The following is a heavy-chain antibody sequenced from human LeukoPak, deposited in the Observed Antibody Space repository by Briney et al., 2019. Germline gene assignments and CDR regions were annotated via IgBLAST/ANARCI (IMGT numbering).Heavy chain of an antibody. CDR1: GFTFSSYG. CDR3: AKDKYRRGLQFWHFDY. Sequence: GGSLRLSCAASGFTFSSYGMHWVRQAPGKGLAWVAFIRYDGSNQYYADSVKGRFTISRDNSKNTLYLQMNSLRAEDTAVYYCAKDKYRRGLQFWHFDYWGQGTLVTVSS. CDR2: IRYDGSNQ. J-gene: IGHJ4*02. V-gene: IGHV3-30*02. D-gene: IGHD5-24*01.